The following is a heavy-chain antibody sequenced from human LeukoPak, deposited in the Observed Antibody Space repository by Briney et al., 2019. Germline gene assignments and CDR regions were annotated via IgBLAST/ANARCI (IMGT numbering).Heavy chain of an antibody. CDR2: ISWDGSST. CDR1: GFTFNDYT. CDR3: VKDRSTSGVSEFDC. V-gene: IGHV3-43*01. J-gene: IGHJ4*02. Sequence: GGSLRLSCAASGFTFNDYTMHWVRQVPGKGLEWVSFISWDGSSTYYVDSVKGRFIISRDNRKNSLYLQMNSLRTEDTALYYCVKDRSTSGVSEFDCWGQGTLVTVSS. D-gene: IGHD1-1*01.